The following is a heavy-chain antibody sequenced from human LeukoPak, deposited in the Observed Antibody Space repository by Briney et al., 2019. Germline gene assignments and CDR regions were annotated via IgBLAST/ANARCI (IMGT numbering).Heavy chain of an antibody. D-gene: IGHD3-3*01. V-gene: IGHV3-30*02. Sequence: PGGSLRLSCAASGFTFSSYGMHWVRQAPGKGLEWVAVIWYDGSNKYYADSVKGRFTISRDNSKNTLYLQMNSLRAEDTAVYYCAKDSSDLRFLEWLHHFDYWGQGTLVTVSS. CDR3: AKDSSDLRFLEWLHHFDY. CDR2: IWYDGSNK. CDR1: GFTFSSYG. J-gene: IGHJ4*02.